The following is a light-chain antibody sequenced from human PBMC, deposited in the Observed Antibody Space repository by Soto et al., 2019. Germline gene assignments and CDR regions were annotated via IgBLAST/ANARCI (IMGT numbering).Light chain of an antibody. Sequence: QPVLTQSPSASASLGASVTLTCTLSSGYSNYKVDWSQQRPGKGPQFVMGVGTGGIVASKGDGIPDRFSVLGSGLNRNLAIKNIQKEDEGDYHCGADHGSGSTWVFGGGTKLTVL. J-gene: IGLJ2*01. V-gene: IGLV9-49*01. CDR1: SGYSNYK. CDR2: VGTGGIVA. CDR3: GADHGSGSTWV.